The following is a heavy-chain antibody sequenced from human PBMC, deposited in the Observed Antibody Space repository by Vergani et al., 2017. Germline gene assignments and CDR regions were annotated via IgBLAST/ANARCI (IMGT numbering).Heavy chain of an antibody. J-gene: IGHJ5*02. Sequence: QVQLVPSGAEVKKPGASVKVSCKASGYTFTSYGISWVRQAPGQGLEWMGWINPNSGGTNYAQKFQGRVTMTRDTSISTAYMELSRLRSDDTAVYYCARDGAGLWAGTSLYNWFDPWGQGTLVTVSS. CDR1: GYTFTSYG. CDR2: INPNSGGT. D-gene: IGHD6-19*01. CDR3: ARDGAGLWAGTSLYNWFDP. V-gene: IGHV1-2*02.